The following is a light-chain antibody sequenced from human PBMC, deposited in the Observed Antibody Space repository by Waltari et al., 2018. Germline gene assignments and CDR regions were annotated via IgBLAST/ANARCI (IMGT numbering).Light chain of an antibody. J-gene: IGKJ4*01. CDR2: GTP. CDR1: QSVTSIS. Sequence: EIVLTQSPGTLSLSPGARATLSRRASQSVTSISLTWYQQKLGQAPRLLIYGTPTRATGIPDRFSGSGSGTDFTLTISRLEPEDFAVYYCQQYDGEVVTFGGGTKVEI. CDR3: QQYDGEVVT. V-gene: IGKV3-20*01.